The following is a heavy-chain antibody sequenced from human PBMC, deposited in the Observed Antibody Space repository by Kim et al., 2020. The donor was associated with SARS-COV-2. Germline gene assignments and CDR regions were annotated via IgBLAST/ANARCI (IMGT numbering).Heavy chain of an antibody. CDR1: GYTFTSYA. CDR2: INAGNGNT. D-gene: IGHD5-12*01. V-gene: IGHV1-3*01. CDR3: ARDRVRVATGPPSDY. J-gene: IGHJ4*02. Sequence: ASVKVSCKASGYTFTSYAMHWVRQAPGQRLEWMGWINAGNGNTKYSQKFQGRVTITRDTSASTAYMELSSLRSEDTAVYYCARDRVRVATGPPSDYWGQGTLVTVSS.